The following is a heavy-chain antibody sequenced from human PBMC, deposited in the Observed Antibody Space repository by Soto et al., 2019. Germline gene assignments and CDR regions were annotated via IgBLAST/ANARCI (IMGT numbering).Heavy chain of an antibody. D-gene: IGHD6-25*01. J-gene: IGHJ5*02. Sequence: QVQLVQSGAEVKKPGASVKVSCKTSGYSFTDSHLHWVRQAPGQGLEWMGWIAPSSGGTKFARKFQGRLTMTRDTSSSTAYMELSSLGSDDTAVYFCATDLGSGRIPWGQGTLVTVSS. CDR2: IAPSSGGT. CDR1: GYSFTDSH. V-gene: IGHV1-2*02. CDR3: ATDLGSGRIP.